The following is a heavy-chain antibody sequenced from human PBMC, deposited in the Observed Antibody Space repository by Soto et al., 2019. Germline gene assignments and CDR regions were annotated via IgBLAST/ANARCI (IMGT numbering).Heavy chain of an antibody. J-gene: IGHJ4*02. CDR1: GFTFSSYS. CDR2: ISSSSSYI. V-gene: IGHV3-21*01. CDR3: ARADGYGDYVLDY. Sequence: GGSLRLSCAASGFTFSSYSMNWVRQAPGKGLEWVSSISSSSSYIYYADSVKGRFTISRDNAKNSLYLQMNSLRAEDTAVYYCARADGYGDYVLDYWGQGTLVTVSS. D-gene: IGHD4-17*01.